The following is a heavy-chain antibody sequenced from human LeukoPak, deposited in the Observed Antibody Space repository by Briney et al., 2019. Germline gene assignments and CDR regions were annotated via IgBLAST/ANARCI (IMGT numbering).Heavy chain of an antibody. D-gene: IGHD4-17*01. V-gene: IGHV3-23*01. Sequence: GGSLRLSCAASGFTFSSYAMSWVRQAPGKGLEWVSAISGSGGSTYYADSVKGRFTISRDNSKNTLYLQMNSLRAEDTAVYYCAKFSLPRTTYRGGYYYYGMDVWGQGTTVTVSS. CDR1: GFTFSSYA. CDR2: ISGSGGST. CDR3: AKFSLPRTTYRGGYYYYGMDV. J-gene: IGHJ6*02.